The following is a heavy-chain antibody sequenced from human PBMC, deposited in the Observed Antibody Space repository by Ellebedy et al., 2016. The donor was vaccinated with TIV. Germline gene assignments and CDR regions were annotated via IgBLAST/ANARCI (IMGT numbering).Heavy chain of an antibody. V-gene: IGHV3-7*03. Sequence: PGGSLRLSCAASGFTLSSYWMTWVRQAPGKGLEWVANVNPDGSEKYYVGSVKGRFTVSRDNAMNSLYLQMSSLRAADTAVYYCAREGFASSGLDYWGQGTLVTVSS. CDR1: GFTLSSYW. CDR2: VNPDGSEK. D-gene: IGHD3-3*01. CDR3: AREGFASSGLDY. J-gene: IGHJ4*02.